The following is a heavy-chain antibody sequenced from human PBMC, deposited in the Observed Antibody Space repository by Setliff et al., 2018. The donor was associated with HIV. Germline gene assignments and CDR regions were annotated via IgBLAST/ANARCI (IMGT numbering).Heavy chain of an antibody. V-gene: IGHV4-39*01. CDR1: GGSISSTSYY. CDR2: ISSSGNT. CDR3: AETIGRYFDIFDN. J-gene: IGHJ4*02. D-gene: IGHD3-9*01. Sequence: SETLSLTCTVSGGSISSTSYYWGWIRQPPGTGLEWIGSISSSGNTYYNPSLKSRVTTSVDTPKNQFSLKLNSVTAADTAVYYCAETIGRYFDIFDNWGQGTLVTVSS.